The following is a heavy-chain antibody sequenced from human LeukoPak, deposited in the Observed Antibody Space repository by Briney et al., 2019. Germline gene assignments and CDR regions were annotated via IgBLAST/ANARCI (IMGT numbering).Heavy chain of an antibody. V-gene: IGHV1-18*01. Sequence: ASVKFSCKASGYTFTSYAMHWVRQAPGQRLEWMGWISAHNGNTNYAQKLQGRVTMTTDTSTSTAYMELRSLRSDDTAVYYCAREYYYYGMGVWGQGTTVTVSS. CDR3: AREYYYYGMGV. J-gene: IGHJ6*02. CDR2: ISAHNGNT. CDR1: GYTFTSYA.